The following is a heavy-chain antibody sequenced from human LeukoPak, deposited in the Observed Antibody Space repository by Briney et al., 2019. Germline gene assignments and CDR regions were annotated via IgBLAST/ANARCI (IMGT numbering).Heavy chain of an antibody. Sequence: GGSLRLSCAASGFTFDDFAMHWVRQAPGKGLEWVSGISWNSGVFDYADSVKGRFTISRDNAKNTLYLQMNSLRVEDTAVYYCARGRPHGNDYWGQGTLVTVSS. CDR3: ARGRPHGNDY. CDR1: GFTFDDFA. CDR2: ISWNSGVF. J-gene: IGHJ4*02. D-gene: IGHD4-23*01. V-gene: IGHV3-9*01.